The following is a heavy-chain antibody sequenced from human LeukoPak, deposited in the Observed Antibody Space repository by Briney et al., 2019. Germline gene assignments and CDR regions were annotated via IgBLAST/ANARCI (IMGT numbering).Heavy chain of an antibody. Sequence: GESLKISCKGSGYSFTSYWIGWVRQMPGKGLESIGVVYPGDSDSDTKYSPSFQGQVTISADKSISTAYLQWSSLKASDTAIYYCARRDYYGSGSYWGAFDYWGQGTLVTVSS. CDR2: VYPGDSDSDT. V-gene: IGHV5-51*01. J-gene: IGHJ4*02. CDR1: GYSFTSYW. D-gene: IGHD3-10*01. CDR3: ARRDYYGSGSYWGAFDY.